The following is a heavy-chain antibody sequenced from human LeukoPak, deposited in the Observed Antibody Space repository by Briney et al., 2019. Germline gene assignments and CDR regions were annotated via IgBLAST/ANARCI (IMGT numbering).Heavy chain of an antibody. CDR2: IYYSGST. Sequence: SETLSLTCTVSGGSISSYYWSWIRQPPGKGLEWIGYIYYSGSTNYNPSLKSRVTISVDTSKNQFSLKLSSVTAADTAVYYCAGHVDIVATFDYWGQGTLVTVSS. CDR3: AGHVDIVATFDY. V-gene: IGHV4-59*01. CDR1: GGSISSYY. J-gene: IGHJ4*02. D-gene: IGHD5-12*01.